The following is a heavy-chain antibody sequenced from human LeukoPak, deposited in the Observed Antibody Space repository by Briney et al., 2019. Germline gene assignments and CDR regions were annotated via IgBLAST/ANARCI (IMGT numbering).Heavy chain of an antibody. J-gene: IGHJ5*02. CDR2: IYYSGST. V-gene: IGHV4-59*01. CDR3: ARGRFLEWFP. Sequence: GSLRLSCAASGFTFSSYAMSWVRQPPGKGLEWIGYIYYSGSTNYNPSLKSRVTISVDTSKNQFSLKLSSVTAADTAVYYCARGRFLEWFPWGQGTLVTVSS. D-gene: IGHD3-3*01. CDR1: GFTFSSYA.